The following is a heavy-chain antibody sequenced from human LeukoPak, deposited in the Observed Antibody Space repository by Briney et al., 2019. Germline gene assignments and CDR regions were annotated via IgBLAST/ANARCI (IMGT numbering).Heavy chain of an antibody. CDR1: GFTFSSYS. J-gene: IGHJ4*02. V-gene: IGHV3-21*01. D-gene: IGHD3-10*01. Sequence: PGGSLRLSCAASGFTFSSYSTNWVRQAPGKGLEWVSSISSSSSYIYYADSVKGRFTISRDNAKNSLYLQMNSLRAEDTAVYYCARERSPRTGSGVRYFDYWGQGTLVTVSS. CDR3: ARERSPRTGSGVRYFDY. CDR2: ISSSSSYI.